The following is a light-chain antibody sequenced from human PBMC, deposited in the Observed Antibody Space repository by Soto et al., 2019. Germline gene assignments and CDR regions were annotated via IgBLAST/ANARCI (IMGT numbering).Light chain of an antibody. CDR2: EGT. Sequence: QSALTQPASVSGSPGQSITIYCTGTSSDVGGSNLVSWYQQYPDKAPKLSIYEGTKRPSGISNRFSCSKSGNTASLTISGLQAEDEAHYHCCSYAGGGLSLWVFGGGTKLTVL. CDR1: SSDVGGSNL. CDR3: CSYAGGGLSLWV. V-gene: IGLV2-23*01. J-gene: IGLJ3*02.